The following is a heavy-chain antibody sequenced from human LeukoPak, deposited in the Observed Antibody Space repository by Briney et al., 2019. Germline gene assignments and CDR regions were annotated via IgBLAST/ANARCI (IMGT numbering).Heavy chain of an antibody. CDR3: ARAAYSSSSGLYWYFDL. J-gene: IGHJ2*01. D-gene: IGHD6-13*01. Sequence: SETLSLTCTVSGGSISSSSYYWGWIRQPPGKGLEWIGSIYYSGSTYYNPSLKSRVTISVDTSKNQFSLKLSSVTAADTAVYYCARAAYSSSSGLYWYFDLWGRGTLVTVSS. CDR2: IYYSGST. V-gene: IGHV4-39*01. CDR1: GGSISSSSYY.